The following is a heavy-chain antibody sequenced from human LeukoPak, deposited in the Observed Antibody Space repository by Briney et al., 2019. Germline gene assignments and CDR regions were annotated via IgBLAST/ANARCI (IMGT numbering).Heavy chain of an antibody. Sequence: ASVKVSCKASGYSFTNYGISWVRQAPGQGLEWMGWMNPNSGNTGYAQKFQGRVTITRNTSISTAYMELSSLRSEDTAVYYCARVDTAMVAGFDPWGQGTLVTVSS. CDR1: GYSFTNYG. V-gene: IGHV1-8*03. CDR2: MNPNSGNT. D-gene: IGHD5-18*01. J-gene: IGHJ5*02. CDR3: ARVDTAMVAGFDP.